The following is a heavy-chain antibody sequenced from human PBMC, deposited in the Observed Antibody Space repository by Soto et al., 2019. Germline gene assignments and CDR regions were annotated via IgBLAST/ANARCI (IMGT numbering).Heavy chain of an antibody. CDR3: AKGYGSGRGLISKAFDY. Sequence: AGGSLRLFCAASGFTFSSYAMSWVRQAPGKGLEWVSAISGSGGSTYYADSVKGRFTISRDNSKNTLYLQMNSLRAEDTAVYYCAKGYGSGRGLISKAFDYWGQGTLVTVSS. V-gene: IGHV3-23*01. J-gene: IGHJ4*02. CDR2: ISGSGGST. D-gene: IGHD3-10*01. CDR1: GFTFSSYA.